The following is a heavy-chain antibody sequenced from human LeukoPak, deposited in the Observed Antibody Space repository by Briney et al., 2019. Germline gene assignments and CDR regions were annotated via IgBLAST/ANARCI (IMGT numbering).Heavy chain of an antibody. J-gene: IGHJ4*02. CDR2: ISYDGSNK. Sequence: GGSLRLSCEASGFTLSSYGIHWVRQAPGKGLEWVAVISYDGSNKYYADSVKGRFTISRDNSKNTLYLQMNSLRAEDTAVYYCARETDYGDYLDYWGQGTLVTVSS. CDR3: ARETDYGDYLDY. V-gene: IGHV3-30*03. CDR1: GFTLSSYG. D-gene: IGHD4-17*01.